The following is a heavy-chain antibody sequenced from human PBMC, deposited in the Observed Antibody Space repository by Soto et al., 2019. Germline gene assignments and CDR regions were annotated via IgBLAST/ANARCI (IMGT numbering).Heavy chain of an antibody. CDR3: ATGAEARGRYCSSTSCSDY. J-gene: IGHJ4*02. D-gene: IGHD2-2*01. Sequence: QVQLVQSGAEVKKPGASVKVSCKPSGYTFTNYDFNWVRQATGQGLEWMGWMNPNSGNTGYAQKFQGRVTMTRNTFISTAYMELSSLRSEDTAVYYCATGAEARGRYCSSTSCSDYWGQGTLVTVSS. CDR2: MNPNSGNT. V-gene: IGHV1-8*01. CDR1: GYTFTNYD.